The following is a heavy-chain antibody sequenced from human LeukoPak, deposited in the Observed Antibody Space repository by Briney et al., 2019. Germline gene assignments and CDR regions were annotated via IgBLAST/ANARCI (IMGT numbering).Heavy chain of an antibody. CDR2: IYTSWTT. Sequence: SETLSLTCTVSGGSMSNYYWSWIRQPAGKGLEWVGHIYTSWTTSYNPSLKSRVTMSVDTSNNQFSLKVTSVTAADTAVYFCARGGNYWDAFDIWGQGTMVTVSS. CDR3: ARGGNYWDAFDI. J-gene: IGHJ3*02. CDR1: GGSMSNYY. D-gene: IGHD1-26*01. V-gene: IGHV4-4*07.